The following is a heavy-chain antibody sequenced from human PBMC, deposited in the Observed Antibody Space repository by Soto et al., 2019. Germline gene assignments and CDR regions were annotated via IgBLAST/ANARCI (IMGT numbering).Heavy chain of an antibody. CDR2: ISSTGTHT. CDR3: ATEEAQADATGHWYAS. J-gene: IGHJ5*01. CDR1: GFNFNTYT. V-gene: IGHV3-21*01. D-gene: IGHD7-27*01. Sequence: EVQLVESGGGLVKPGGSLRLSCAASGFNFNTYTMNWVRQAPGKGLEWVCSISSTGTHTYYIDSVRGRFSISRDNAKNSVLLQMDRLRAEDTAGYYGATEEAQADATGHWYASWGEGVVVTVSS.